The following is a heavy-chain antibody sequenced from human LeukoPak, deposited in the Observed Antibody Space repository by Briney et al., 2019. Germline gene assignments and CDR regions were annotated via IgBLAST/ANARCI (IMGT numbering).Heavy chain of an antibody. J-gene: IGHJ4*02. V-gene: IGHV3-30*02. D-gene: IGHD1-26*01. CDR1: GFTFSSYG. CDR3: AKDLGGGSYSLPQDY. CDR2: IRYDGSNK. Sequence: GGSLRLSCAASGFTFSSYGMHWVRQAPGKGLEWVAFIRYDGSNKFYADSVKGRFTISRDNSKNTMYLQINSLRAEDTAVYYCAKDLGGGSYSLPQDYWGQGTLVTVSS.